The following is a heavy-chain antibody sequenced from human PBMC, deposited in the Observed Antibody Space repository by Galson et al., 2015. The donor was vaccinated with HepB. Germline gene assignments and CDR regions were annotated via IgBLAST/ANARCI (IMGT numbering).Heavy chain of an antibody. CDR2: MNPNNGNT. J-gene: IGHJ6*03. V-gene: IGHV1-8*01. Sequence: SVKVSCKASGYTFTSYDINWVRQATGQGLEWMGWMNPNNGNTGYAQKFQGRVTMTRNTSISTAYMELSSLRSEDTAVYYCARWGYDFWSGYYDYYYYMDVWGKGTTVTVSS. D-gene: IGHD3-3*01. CDR1: GYTFTSYD. CDR3: ARWGYDFWSGYYDYYYYMDV.